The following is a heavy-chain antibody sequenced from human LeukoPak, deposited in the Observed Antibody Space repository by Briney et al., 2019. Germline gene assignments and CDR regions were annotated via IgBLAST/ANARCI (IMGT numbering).Heavy chain of an antibody. CDR3: ARGVIWWLRLASRSYFDY. V-gene: IGHV1-8*01. Sequence: ASVTVSCKASGYTFTSYDINWVRQAPGQGLEWMGWMNPNSGNTGYAQKFQGRVTMTRNTSISTAYMELSSLRSEDTAVYYCARGVIWWLRLASRSYFDYWGQGTLVTVSS. CDR1: GYTFTSYD. J-gene: IGHJ4*02. CDR2: MNPNSGNT. D-gene: IGHD5-12*01.